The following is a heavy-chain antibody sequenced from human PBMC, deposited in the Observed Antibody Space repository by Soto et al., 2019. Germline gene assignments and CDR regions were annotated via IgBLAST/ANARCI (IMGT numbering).Heavy chain of an antibody. V-gene: IGHV6-1*01. Sequence: SQTLSLTCAISGDSVSRNNAGWNWIRQSPSRGLEWLGRTYYRSKWFNDYAVSVKSRITINPDTSKNQFSLQLNSVTPEDTAVYYCTRDYSSDYFDFWGQGTPVTDSS. CDR1: GDSVSRNNAG. J-gene: IGHJ4*02. CDR3: TRDYSSDYFDF. D-gene: IGHD1-26*01. CDR2: TYYRSKWFN.